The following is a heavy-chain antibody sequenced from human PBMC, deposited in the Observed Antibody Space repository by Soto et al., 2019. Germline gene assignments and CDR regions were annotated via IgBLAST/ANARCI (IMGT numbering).Heavy chain of an antibody. CDR1: GYIFTGYY. Sequence: ASVKVSCKASGYIFTGYYINWVRQAPGQGLEWMGWINPNSGGTNYAQKFQGRVTMTTDTSISTAYMELSRLTSDDTAVYYCARPYCTSNSCHNLFDSWGQGTLVTVSS. V-gene: IGHV1-2*02. D-gene: IGHD2-2*01. CDR3: ARPYCTSNSCHNLFDS. CDR2: INPNSGGT. J-gene: IGHJ5*01.